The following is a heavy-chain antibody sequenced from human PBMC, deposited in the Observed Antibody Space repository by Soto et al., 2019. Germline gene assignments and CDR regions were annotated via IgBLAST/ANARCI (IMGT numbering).Heavy chain of an antibody. D-gene: IGHD3-16*01. J-gene: IGHJ6*03. CDR3: AREGDENYYYYYMDV. CDR1: GYTFTTYA. CDR2: INAGNGNT. V-gene: IGHV1-3*01. Sequence: ASVKVSCKASGYTFTTYAMHWVRQAPGQRLEWVGWINAGNGNTKYSQKFQGRVTITRDTSASTAYMELSSLRSEDTAVYYCAREGDENYYYYYMDVWGKGTTVTVS.